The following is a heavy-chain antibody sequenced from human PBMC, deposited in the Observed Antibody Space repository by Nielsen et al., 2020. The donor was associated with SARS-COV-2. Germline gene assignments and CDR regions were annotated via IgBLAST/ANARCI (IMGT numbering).Heavy chain of an antibody. J-gene: IGHJ6*02. CDR1: GFTFSTYW. V-gene: IGHV3-20*01. Sequence: GGSLRLSCAASGFTFSTYWMSWVRQAPGKGLEWVSGINWNGGSTGYADSVKGRFTISRDNAKNSLYLQMNSLRAEDTALYHCARYCGGDCYSYYYGMDVWGQGTTVTVSS. CDR2: INWNGGST. CDR3: ARYCGGDCYSYYYGMDV. D-gene: IGHD2-21*02.